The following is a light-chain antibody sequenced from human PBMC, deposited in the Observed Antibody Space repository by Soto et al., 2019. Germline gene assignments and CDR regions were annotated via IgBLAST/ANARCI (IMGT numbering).Light chain of an antibody. V-gene: IGKV1-5*01. J-gene: IGKJ5*01. CDR3: QQYDKYST. Sequence: IQKTQYPSTLSASVGGTVNISCRASQRISVSLAWDQRKPGKAPRLLIYDASTLQGGVPSRFSGRGSGTEFTLTVTSLQPEDFASYLCQQYDKYSTFGQGTRLEIK. CDR2: DAS. CDR1: QRISVS.